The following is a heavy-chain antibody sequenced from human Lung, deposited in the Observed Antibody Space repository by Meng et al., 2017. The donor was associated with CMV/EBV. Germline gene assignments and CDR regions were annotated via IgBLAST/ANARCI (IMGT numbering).Heavy chain of an antibody. V-gene: IGHV4-4*02. J-gene: IGHJ4*02. CDR3: ASFPPPGKQWLVTDY. CDR1: GGSISSSNW. Sequence: QGQLPVSGPGLVKPSGTLSLTCAVSGGSISSSNWWSWVRQPSGKGLEWIGEIYHSGSTNYNPSLKSRVTISVDKSKNQFSLKLSSVTAADTAVYYCASFPPPGKQWLVTDYWGQGTLVTVSS. CDR2: IYHSGST. D-gene: IGHD6-19*01.